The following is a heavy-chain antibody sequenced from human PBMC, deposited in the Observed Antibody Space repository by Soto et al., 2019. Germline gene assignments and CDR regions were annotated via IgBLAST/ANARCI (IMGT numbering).Heavy chain of an antibody. CDR3: VRDAGGPYDQ. CDR2: IYYSGST. Sequence: XGALSLTSTFTCDSVNIRKYYWGGIRRPPGKGLEWIGSIYYSGSTYNNPSLKSRVTMSADTSKDQFSLKLNSVTAADTAVYYCVRDAGGPYDQWGPRILVTVSS. D-gene: IGHD2-15*01. V-gene: IGHV4-39*07. J-gene: IGHJ4*01. CDR1: CDSVNIRKYY.